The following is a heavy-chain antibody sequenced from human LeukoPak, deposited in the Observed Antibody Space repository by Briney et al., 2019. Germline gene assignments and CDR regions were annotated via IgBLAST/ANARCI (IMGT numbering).Heavy chain of an antibody. CDR1: GFTFSSYA. Sequence: GGSLRLSCAASGFTFSSYAMHLVRQAPGKGLEWVAVISYDGSNKYYADSVKGRFTISRDNSKNTLYLHMNSLRAEDTAVYCCARGRLGYDILTGSPYCMHLWGQGPTVRVSS. CDR2: ISYDGSNK. J-gene: IGHJ6*02. V-gene: IGHV3-30-3*01. CDR3: ARGRLGYDILTGSPYCMHL. D-gene: IGHD3-9*01.